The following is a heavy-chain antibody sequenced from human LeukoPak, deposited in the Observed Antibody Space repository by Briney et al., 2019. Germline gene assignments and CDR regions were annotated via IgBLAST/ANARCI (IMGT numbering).Heavy chain of an antibody. CDR3: ASEYCSGGSCFALFDY. Sequence: SVKVSCKASGGTFSSYAISWVRQAPGQGLEWMGRIIPIFGTANYAQKFQGRVTITTDETTSTAYMELSSLRSEDTAVYYCASEYCSGGSCFALFDYWGQGTLVTVSS. V-gene: IGHV1-69*05. CDR1: GGTFSSYA. J-gene: IGHJ4*02. D-gene: IGHD2-15*01. CDR2: IIPIFGTA.